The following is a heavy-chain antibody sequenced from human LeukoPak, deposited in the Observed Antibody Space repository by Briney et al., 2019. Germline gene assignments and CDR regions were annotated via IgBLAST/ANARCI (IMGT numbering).Heavy chain of an antibody. J-gene: IGHJ4*02. Sequence: GGSLRLSCAASGFTFSSYSMNWVRQAPGKGLEWVSSISSSSSYIYYADSVKGRFTISRDNAKSTAFLQMKSLRAEDTAVYYCARDTVEMATNGLGDLDYWGQGTLVTVSS. CDR3: ARDTVEMATNGLGDLDY. V-gene: IGHV3-21*01. CDR2: ISSSSSYI. CDR1: GFTFSSYS. D-gene: IGHD5-24*01.